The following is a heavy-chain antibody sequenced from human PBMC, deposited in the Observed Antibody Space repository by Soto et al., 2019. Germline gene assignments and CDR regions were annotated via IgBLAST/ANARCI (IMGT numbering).Heavy chain of an antibody. J-gene: IGHJ5*02. CDR1: GGSISSSSYY. Sequence: SETLSLTCTVSGGSISSSSYYWGWIRQPPGKRLEWIGSIYYSGSTYYNPSLKSRVTISVDTSKNQFSLKLSSVTAADTAVYYCSRDAGIAVTYNLFDPWGQGTLVEGSS. D-gene: IGHD6-19*01. CDR2: IYYSGST. CDR3: SRDAGIAVTYNLFDP. V-gene: IGHV4-39*02.